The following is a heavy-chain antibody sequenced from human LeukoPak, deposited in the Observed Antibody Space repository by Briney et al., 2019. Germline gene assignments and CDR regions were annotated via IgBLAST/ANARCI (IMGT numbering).Heavy chain of an antibody. CDR1: GYTFTDYY. CDR3: AAVPAATRDPPDY. D-gene: IGHD2-2*01. V-gene: IGHV1-69-2*01. CDR2: VDPEDGET. J-gene: IGHJ4*02. Sequence: GASVKVSCKASGYTFTDYYMHWVQQAPGKGLEWMGRVDPEDGETIYAEKFQGRVTITADTSTDTAYMELSSLRSEDTAVYYCAAVPAATRDPPDYWGQGTLVTVSS.